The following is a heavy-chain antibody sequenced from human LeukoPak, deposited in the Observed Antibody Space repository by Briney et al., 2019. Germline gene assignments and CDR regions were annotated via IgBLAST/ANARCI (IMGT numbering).Heavy chain of an antibody. Sequence: PGRSLRLSCAASGFTFDDYAMHWVRHAPGKGLEWVSVIYSGGSTYYADSVKGRFTISRDNFKNTVHLQMYSLRAEDTAVYYCARLDDSGYYYANWGQGTLVTVSS. CDR1: GFTFDDYA. D-gene: IGHD3-22*01. V-gene: IGHV3-66*04. J-gene: IGHJ4*02. CDR3: ARLDDSGYYYAN. CDR2: IYSGGST.